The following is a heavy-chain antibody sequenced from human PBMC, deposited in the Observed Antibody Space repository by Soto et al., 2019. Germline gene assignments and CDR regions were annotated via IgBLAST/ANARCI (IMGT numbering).Heavy chain of an antibody. Sequence: GGSLRLSCVGSGFTFSSYWMSWVRQAPGKGLEWVAVISYDGSNKYYADSVKGRFTISRDNSKNTLYLQMNSLRAEDTAVYYCARGDFVVVPAATPYYYGMDVWGQGTTVTVSS. J-gene: IGHJ6*02. CDR3: ARGDFVVVPAATPYYYGMDV. CDR2: ISYDGSNK. D-gene: IGHD2-2*02. CDR1: GFTFSSYW. V-gene: IGHV3-30-3*01.